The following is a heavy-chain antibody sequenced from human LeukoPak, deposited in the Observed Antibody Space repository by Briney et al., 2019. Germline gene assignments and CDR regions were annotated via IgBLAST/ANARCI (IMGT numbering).Heavy chain of an antibody. CDR1: GGTFSSYA. J-gene: IGHJ6*02. CDR2: IIPILGIA. D-gene: IGHD2-2*01. CDR3: ARDSIVVVPAAIYYYDGMDV. V-gene: IGHV1-69*04. Sequence: ASVKVSCKASGGTFSSYAISWVRQAPGQGLEWMGRIIPILGIANYAQKFQGRVTITADKSTSTAYMELSSLRSEDTAVYYCARDSIVVVPAAIYYYDGMDVWGQGTTVTVSS.